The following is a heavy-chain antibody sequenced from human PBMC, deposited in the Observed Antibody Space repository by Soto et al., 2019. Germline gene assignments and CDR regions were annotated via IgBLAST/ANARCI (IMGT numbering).Heavy chain of an antibody. D-gene: IGHD2-8*01. CDR2: INHRGNT. CDR1: GGSFSGYY. CDR3: ARQEVPQWFTKGYYGMDV. Sequence: ASETLSLTCAVYGGSFSGYYWTWIRQPPGKGLEWIGEINHRGNTNYNPSLKSRVTISVDTSKNQFSLKLASVTAADTAVYYCARQEVPQWFTKGYYGMDVWDQGTTVTVS. V-gene: IGHV4-34*01. J-gene: IGHJ6*02.